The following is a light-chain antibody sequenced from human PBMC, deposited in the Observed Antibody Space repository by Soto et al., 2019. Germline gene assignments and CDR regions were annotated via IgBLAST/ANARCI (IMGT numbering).Light chain of an antibody. Sequence: IVMTHSPATLSVSPGESATLCFISSQSISSSKLAWYQQNPGQAPRLLMYGASNRATGIPARFSGSGSGTDFTLTISSLEPEDFAVYYCQQRSNWRITFGQGTRLQI. V-gene: IGKV3D-20*02. CDR1: QSISSSK. CDR2: GAS. CDR3: QQRSNWRIT. J-gene: IGKJ5*01.